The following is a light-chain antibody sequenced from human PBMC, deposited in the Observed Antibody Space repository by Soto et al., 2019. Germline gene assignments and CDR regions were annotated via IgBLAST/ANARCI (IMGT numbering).Light chain of an antibody. CDR2: DVS. CDR3: CSYAGSDTYV. Sequence: QSVLTQPRSVSGAPGQSVTISCTGTSSDVGGYNYVSWYQQHPGKAPKLMIYDVSKRPSGVPDRFSGSKSGNTASLTISGLQAEDAADYYCCSYAGSDTYVFGTGTQLTV. J-gene: IGLJ1*01. V-gene: IGLV2-11*01. CDR1: SSDVGGYNY.